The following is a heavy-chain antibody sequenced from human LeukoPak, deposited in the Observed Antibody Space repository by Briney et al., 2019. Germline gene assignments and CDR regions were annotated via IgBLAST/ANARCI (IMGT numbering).Heavy chain of an antibody. CDR2: INSDGSST. CDR1: GFTFSSYW. CDR3: ARGTPRDYDFWSGYYTGYFDY. D-gene: IGHD3-3*01. Sequence: GGSLRLSCAASGFTFSSYWMHWVRHAPGKGLVWVSRINSDGSSTSYADSVKGRFTISRDNAKNTLYLQMNSLRAEDTAVYYCARGTPRDYDFWSGYYTGYFDYWGQGTLVTVSS. V-gene: IGHV3-74*01. J-gene: IGHJ4*02.